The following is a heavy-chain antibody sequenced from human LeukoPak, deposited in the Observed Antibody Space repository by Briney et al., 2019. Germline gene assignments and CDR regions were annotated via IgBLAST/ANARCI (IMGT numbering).Heavy chain of an antibody. V-gene: IGHV3-23*01. CDR2: ISGNGGRT. CDR3: TRVMWDSSGYPIDY. D-gene: IGHD3-22*01. Sequence: GGSLRLSCAASGFTFNSYAMSWVRQAPGRGLEWVSAISGNGGRTYYADSVKGRFTTSRDNSKNTLNLQMHRLRVEDTAVYYCTRVMWDSSGYPIDYWGQGSLVTVSS. J-gene: IGHJ4*02. CDR1: GFTFNSYA.